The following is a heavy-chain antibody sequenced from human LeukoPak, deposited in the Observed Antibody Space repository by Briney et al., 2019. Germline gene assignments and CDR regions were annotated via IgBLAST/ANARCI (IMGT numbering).Heavy chain of an antibody. CDR3: ARALIGYYFDY. CDR2: VSNSGDYI. J-gene: IGHJ4*02. D-gene: IGHD2-8*01. CDR1: GFTFSSYA. Sequence: GGSLRLSCAASGFTFSSYAMSWVRQAPGKGLEWVSSVSNSGDYIHYADSVKGRFTISRDNSKNSLYLQMNSLRAEDTAVYYCARALIGYYFDYWGQGTLVTVSS. V-gene: IGHV3-21*06.